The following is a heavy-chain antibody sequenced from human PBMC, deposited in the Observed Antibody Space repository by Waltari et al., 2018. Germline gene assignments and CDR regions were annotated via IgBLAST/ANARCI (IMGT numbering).Heavy chain of an antibody. J-gene: IGHJ5*02. CDR3: AKDLGCSGGSCPFDT. Sequence: EVQLLESGGDLVQPVGSLRLSCAASGFRFSNYAMSWVRQPQGKGLEWVSGISRSGDTPYYADSVKGRFTISRDNSKKTVHLQLNSLRPEDTALYYCAKDLGCSGGSCPFDTWGQGTLVTVSS. D-gene: IGHD2-15*01. CDR2: ISRSGDTP. V-gene: IGHV3-23*01. CDR1: GFRFSNYA.